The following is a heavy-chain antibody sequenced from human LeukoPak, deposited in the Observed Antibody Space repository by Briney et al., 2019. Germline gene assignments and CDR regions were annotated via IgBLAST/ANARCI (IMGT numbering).Heavy chain of an antibody. D-gene: IGHD5-18*01. CDR2: ISYDGSNK. V-gene: IGHV3-30*18. Sequence: GGSLRRSCAASGFIFSSYGMHWVRQAPGKGLEWVAVISYDGSNKYYADSVKGRFTISRDNSENTLYLQMDSLRAEDTAVYYCGKGGRWYSSGPSYFDYWGQGTLVTVSS. CDR1: GFIFSSYG. CDR3: GKGGRWYSSGPSYFDY. J-gene: IGHJ4*02.